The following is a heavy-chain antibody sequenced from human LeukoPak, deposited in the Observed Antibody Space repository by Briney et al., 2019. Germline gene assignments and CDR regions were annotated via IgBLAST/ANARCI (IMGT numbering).Heavy chain of an antibody. CDR2: ISGSGGST. CDR1: GFTFSSYA. J-gene: IGHJ3*02. D-gene: IGHD3-22*01. Sequence: GGSPRLSCADSGFTFSSYAMSWVRQAPGKGLEWVSAISGSGGSTYYADSVKGRSTISRDNSKNTLYLQMNSLRAEDTAVYYCAARNYYDSHAFDIWGQGTMVTVSS. V-gene: IGHV3-23*01. CDR3: AARNYYDSHAFDI.